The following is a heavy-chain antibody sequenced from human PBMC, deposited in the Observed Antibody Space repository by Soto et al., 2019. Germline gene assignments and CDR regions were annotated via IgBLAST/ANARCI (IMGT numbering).Heavy chain of an antibody. V-gene: IGHV3-15*01. D-gene: IGHD3-22*01. CDR1: GFTFSNAW. Sequence: EVQLVESGGGLVKPGGSLRLSCAASGFTFSNAWMSWVRQAPGKGLEWVGRIKSKTDGGTTDYGAPVKGRFPISRDDSKNTLYLQMNSLKTEDTAVYYCTTGILADSRTIGGFGYWGQGTLVTVSS. J-gene: IGHJ4*02. CDR3: TTGILADSRTIGGFGY. CDR2: IKSKTDGGTT.